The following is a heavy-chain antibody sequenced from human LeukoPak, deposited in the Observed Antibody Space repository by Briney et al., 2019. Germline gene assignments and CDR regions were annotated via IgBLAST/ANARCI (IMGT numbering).Heavy chain of an antibody. D-gene: IGHD1-26*01. CDR1: GTTFSRSA. Sequence: SVKVSCKASGTTFSRSAISWVRQAPGQGLEWMGGVIPILGTTNYAQKFQDRVSITTDESTSTAYMEVSSLRSVDTAVYYCARDDGSATLGFDYWGQGTLVTVSS. V-gene: IGHV1-69*05. CDR2: VIPILGTT. CDR3: ARDDGSATLGFDY. J-gene: IGHJ4*02.